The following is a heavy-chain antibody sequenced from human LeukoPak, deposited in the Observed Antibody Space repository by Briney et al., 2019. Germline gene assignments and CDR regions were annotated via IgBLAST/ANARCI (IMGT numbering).Heavy chain of an antibody. V-gene: IGHV3-23*01. D-gene: IGHD6-13*01. CDR3: AKDLRYSSSWYPFDY. CDR2: ISGSGGST. Sequence: GGSLRLSCAASGCTFSSFAMSWVRQAPGKGLEWVSVISGSGGSTDYADSVKGRFTISRDNFKKTLYLQMNSLRAEDTAVYYCAKDLRYSSSWYPFDYWGQGTLVTVSS. CDR1: GCTFSSFA. J-gene: IGHJ4*02.